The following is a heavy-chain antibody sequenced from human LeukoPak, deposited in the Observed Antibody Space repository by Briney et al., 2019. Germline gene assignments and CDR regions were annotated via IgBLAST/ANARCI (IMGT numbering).Heavy chain of an antibody. CDR2: ISGSGGRT. D-gene: IGHD5-24*01. CDR3: AKGGRDGYNPKAFDI. CDR1: GFTFSDYT. V-gene: IGHV3-23*01. J-gene: IGHJ3*02. Sequence: GGSLRLSCAASGFTFSDYTMSWVRQTPGKGLEWVSAISGSGGRTYYADSVKGRSTISRDNSKNTLYLQMNSLRAEDTAVYYCAKGGRDGYNPKAFDIWGQGTMVIVSS.